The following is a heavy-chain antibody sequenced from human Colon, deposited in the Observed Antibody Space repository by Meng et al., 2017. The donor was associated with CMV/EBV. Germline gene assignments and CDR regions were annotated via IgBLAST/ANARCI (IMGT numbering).Heavy chain of an antibody. J-gene: IGHJ4*02. D-gene: IGHD1-1*01. CDR1: GYTFTRHG. Sequence: CKPSGYTFTRHGISWVRQAPGQGLEWMGWINTYSDNTMYAQNVQGRVTMSTDTSTSTVFMELRDLRSDDTAVYYCARDDPPTLSHDYWGQGTLVTVSS. CDR3: ARDDPPTLSHDY. CDR2: INTYSDNT. V-gene: IGHV1-18*01.